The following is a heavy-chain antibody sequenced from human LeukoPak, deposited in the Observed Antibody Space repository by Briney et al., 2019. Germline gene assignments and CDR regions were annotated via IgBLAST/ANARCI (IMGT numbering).Heavy chain of an antibody. D-gene: IGHD2-21*01. CDR1: GFTFSSYA. CDR3: AKAPVTSCRGAYCYPFDS. J-gene: IGHJ4*02. CDR2: ISDSGSST. V-gene: IGHV3-23*01. Sequence: GGSLRLSCAASGFTFSSYAMSWVRQAPGKGLEWVSAISDSGSSTYYADSVKGRFTISRDNSKNTLYLQMNSLRAEDAAVYFRAKAPVTSCRGAYCYPFDSWGQGTLVTVSS.